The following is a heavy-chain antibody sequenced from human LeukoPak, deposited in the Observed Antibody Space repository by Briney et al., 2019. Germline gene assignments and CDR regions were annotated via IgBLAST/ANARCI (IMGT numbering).Heavy chain of an antibody. Sequence: SETLSLTCTVSGGSISSYYWRWIRQPPGKGLEWIGYIYTSGSTNYNPSLKSRVTISVDTSKNQFSLKLSSVTAGDTAVYYCARLRGYSNYATWFDPWGQGTLVTVSS. CDR2: IYTSGST. D-gene: IGHD4-11*01. V-gene: IGHV4-4*09. CDR1: GGSISSYY. CDR3: ARLRGYSNYATWFDP. J-gene: IGHJ5*02.